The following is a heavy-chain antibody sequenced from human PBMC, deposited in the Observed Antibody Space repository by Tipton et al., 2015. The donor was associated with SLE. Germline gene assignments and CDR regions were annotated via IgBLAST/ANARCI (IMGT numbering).Heavy chain of an antibody. D-gene: IGHD2/OR15-2a*01. CDR2: IYYSGST. Sequence: LRLSCTVSGGSISSHYWGWIRQPPGKGLEWIGSIYYSGSTYYNPSLKSRVTISVDTSKNQFSLKLSSVTAADTAVYYCARPNRGGAFDIWGQGTMVTVSS. CDR3: ARPNRGGAFDI. V-gene: IGHV4-39*07. CDR1: GGSISSHY. J-gene: IGHJ3*02.